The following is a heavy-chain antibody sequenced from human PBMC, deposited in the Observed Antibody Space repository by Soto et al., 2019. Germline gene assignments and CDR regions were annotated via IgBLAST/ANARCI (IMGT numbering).Heavy chain of an antibody. J-gene: IGHJ4*02. V-gene: IGHV4-59*08. CDR1: GDSISTDY. CDR2: IYYGGST. D-gene: IGHD7-27*01. CDR3: AKNWNWGSLVH. Sequence: SETLSLTCIDSGDSISTDYWSWMRQSPGKGLEWIGFIYYGGSTNYNPSLKSRVTISVDTPKNQFSLKLSSVTAADTAVYYCAKNWNWGSLVHWGQGTLVTVSS.